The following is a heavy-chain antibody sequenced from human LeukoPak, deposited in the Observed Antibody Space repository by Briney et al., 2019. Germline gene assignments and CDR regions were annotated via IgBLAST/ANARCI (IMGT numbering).Heavy chain of an antibody. CDR1: GYTFTNYG. D-gene: IGHD6-13*01. Sequence: ASVKVSCKASGYTFTNYGISWARQAPGQGLEWMGWINPNSGGTNYAQKFQGRVTMTRDTSISTAYMELSRLRSDDTAVYYCARVFQKQLSDYWGQGSLVTVSS. CDR2: INPNSGGT. V-gene: IGHV1-2*02. CDR3: ARVFQKQLSDY. J-gene: IGHJ4*02.